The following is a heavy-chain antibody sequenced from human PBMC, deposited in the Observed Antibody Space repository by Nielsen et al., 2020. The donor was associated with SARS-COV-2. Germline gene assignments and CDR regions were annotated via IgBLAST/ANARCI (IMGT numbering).Heavy chain of an antibody. J-gene: IGHJ6*02. CDR3: AGRKSQASRDGMDV. V-gene: IGHV5-51*01. CDR1: EDSFTKYW. CDR2: IYPGDSDT. Sequence: GESLKISCKGSEDSFTKYWIAWVRQTPGKGLEWMGMIYPGDSDTRYSPSFQGQVTIAADKSISTVYLQWSSLKASDTGIYFCAGRKSQASRDGMDVWGQGTTVIVSS.